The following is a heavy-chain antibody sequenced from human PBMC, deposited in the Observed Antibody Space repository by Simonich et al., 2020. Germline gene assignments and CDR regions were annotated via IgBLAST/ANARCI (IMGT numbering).Heavy chain of an antibody. Sequence: QLQLQESGPGLVKPSETLSLTCTVSGGSISSSSYYWGWIRQPPGKGLEWMGSIYYRGSTYYTPSLKSPVAISVDTSKNQFSLKLSSVTAADTAVYYCARHAGFAFDIWGQGTMVTVSS. D-gene: IGHD6-13*01. CDR3: ARHAGFAFDI. J-gene: IGHJ3*02. CDR2: IYYRGST. V-gene: IGHV4-39*01. CDR1: GGSISSSSYY.